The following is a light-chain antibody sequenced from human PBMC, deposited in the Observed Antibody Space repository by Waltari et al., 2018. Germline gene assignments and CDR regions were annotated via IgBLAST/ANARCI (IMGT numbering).Light chain of an antibody. Sequence: QLVLTQSPSASASLGASVKLTCTLTSGPSHYAIAWHQPQPDKGPRYLMKVNSDGSHTKEDGIPDRFSGSSSGAERYLTISSLQSDDEADYYCQTWGTGIRVFGGGTKLTVL. J-gene: IGLJ3*02. V-gene: IGLV4-69*01. CDR2: VNSDGSH. CDR1: SGPSHYA. CDR3: QTWGTGIRV.